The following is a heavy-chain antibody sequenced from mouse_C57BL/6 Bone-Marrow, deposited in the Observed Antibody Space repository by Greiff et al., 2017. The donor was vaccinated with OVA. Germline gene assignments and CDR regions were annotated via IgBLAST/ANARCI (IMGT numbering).Heavy chain of an antibody. CDR1: GFTFSDYG. CDR3: AGDGYPYY. V-gene: IGHV5-17*01. CDR2: ISSGSSTI. Sequence: EVQGVESGGGLVKPGGSLKLSCAASGFTFSDYGMHWVRQAPEKGLEWVAYISSGSSTIYYADPVKGRFTISRANAKNTLFLQMTSRRSEATAMYCGAGDGYPYYWGQGTTLTVSS. D-gene: IGHD2-3*01. J-gene: IGHJ2*01.